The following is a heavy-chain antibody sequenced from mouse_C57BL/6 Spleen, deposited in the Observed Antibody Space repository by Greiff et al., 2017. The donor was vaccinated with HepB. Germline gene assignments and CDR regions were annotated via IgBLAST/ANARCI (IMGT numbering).Heavy chain of an antibody. V-gene: IGHV6-3*01. CDR3: TVGYYFAY. CDR2: IRLKSDNYAT. J-gene: IGHJ3*01. CDR1: GFTFSNYW. D-gene: IGHD2-3*01. Sequence: EVKLLESGGGLVQPGGSMKLSCVASGFTFSNYWMNWVRQSPEKGLEWVAQIRLKSDNYATHYAESVKGRFTISRDDSKSSVYLQMNNLRAEDTGSYYCTVGYYFAYWGQGTLVTVSA.